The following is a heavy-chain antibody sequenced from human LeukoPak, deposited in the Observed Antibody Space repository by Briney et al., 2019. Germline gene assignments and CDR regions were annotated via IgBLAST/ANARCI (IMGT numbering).Heavy chain of an antibody. CDR1: GFTFSIYA. J-gene: IGHJ4*02. CDR3: AKDRLVVAGEFDY. D-gene: IGHD6-19*01. Sequence: GGSLRLSCAASGFTFSIYAMSWVRQPPRKGGGGVSAISGSVGGTYYADSLKGRFNISRENSKNTLYLKMNSLRAEHTAVYYCAKDRLVVAGEFDYWGQGTLVTVSS. CDR2: ISGSVGGT. V-gene: IGHV3-23*01.